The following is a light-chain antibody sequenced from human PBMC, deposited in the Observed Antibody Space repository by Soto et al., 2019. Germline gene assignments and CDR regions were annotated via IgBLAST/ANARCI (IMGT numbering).Light chain of an antibody. V-gene: IGKV1-5*03. CDR1: QRISTY. Sequence: DIQMTQSPSSLSASVGDRVTITCRAGQRISTYLNWYQQKPGKAPKLLIYKASTLKSGVPSRFSGSGSGTEFTLTISSLQPDDFATYYCQHYNSYSEAFGQGTKVDIK. CDR3: QHYNSYSEA. CDR2: KAS. J-gene: IGKJ1*01.